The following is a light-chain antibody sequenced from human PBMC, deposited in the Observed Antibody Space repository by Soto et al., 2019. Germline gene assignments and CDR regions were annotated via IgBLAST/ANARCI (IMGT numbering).Light chain of an antibody. CDR2: DVS. J-gene: IGLJ1*01. CDR3: CSYTSSSTDV. V-gene: IGLV2-11*01. Sequence: QSALTQPRSVSGSPGQSVTISCTGTSSDVGGYNYVSWYQQHPGKAPKLMIYDVSKRPSGVPDRFSGSKSGNTASLTISGLQAEDEADYYCCSYTSSSTDVFGTGTKVTVL. CDR1: SSDVGGYNY.